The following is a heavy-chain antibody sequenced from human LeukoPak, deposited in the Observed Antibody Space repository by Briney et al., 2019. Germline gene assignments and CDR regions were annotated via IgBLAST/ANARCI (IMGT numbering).Heavy chain of an antibody. CDR2: IYYSGST. Sequence: SETLSLTCTVSGGSISSGGYYWSWIRQHPGKGLEWIGYIYYSGSTYYNPSLKSRVTISVDTSKNQFSLKLSSVTAADTAVYYCASGGTTLGPMDVWGQGTTVTVSS. CDR3: ASGGTTLGPMDV. J-gene: IGHJ6*02. D-gene: IGHD3-16*01. CDR1: GGSISSGGYY. V-gene: IGHV4-31*03.